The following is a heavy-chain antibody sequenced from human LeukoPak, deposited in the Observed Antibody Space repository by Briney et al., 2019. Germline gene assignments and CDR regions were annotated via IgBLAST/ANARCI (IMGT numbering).Heavy chain of an antibody. D-gene: IGHD4-11*01. Sequence: GGSLRLSCAASGFTVSSNYMSWVRQAPGKGLEWVSVIHSGGSTYYADSVKGRFTISRDNSKNTLYLQMNSLRAEDTAVYYCARDGSDYSNFGGAFDIWGQGTMVTVSS. J-gene: IGHJ3*02. V-gene: IGHV3-53*01. CDR3: ARDGSDYSNFGGAFDI. CDR2: IHSGGST. CDR1: GFTVSSNY.